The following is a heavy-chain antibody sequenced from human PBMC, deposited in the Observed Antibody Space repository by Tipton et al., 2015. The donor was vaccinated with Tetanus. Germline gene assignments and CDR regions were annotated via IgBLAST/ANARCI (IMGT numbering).Heavy chain of an antibody. V-gene: IGHV1-69*06. Sequence: QSGAEVKKPGSSVKISCEISEGTHYISWVRQAPGQGLEWMGGIIPIYGSVEYAQRFQGRLTLTADRSTSTLYMELTSLTSEDTAIYCCARDGTSRAPGLEDWGQGTRVTFSS. J-gene: IGHJ4*02. CDR3: ARDGTSRAPGLED. CDR2: IIPIYGSV. CDR1: EGTHY. D-gene: IGHD1-14*01.